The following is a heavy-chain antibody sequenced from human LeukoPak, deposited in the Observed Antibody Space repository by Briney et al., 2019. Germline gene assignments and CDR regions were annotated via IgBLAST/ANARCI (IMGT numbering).Heavy chain of an antibody. CDR3: ARDGRGGRENWFDP. Sequence: AASVKVSCKASGGTFSNYAFSWVRQAPGQGLEWMGRILPLFGTTGYAQKFQGRLTVTADKYTNTVYMELSSLRSEDTAVYYCARDGRGGRENWFDPWGQGTLVTVSS. V-gene: IGHV1-69*06. CDR1: GGTFSNYA. CDR2: ILPLFGTT. D-gene: IGHD1-26*01. J-gene: IGHJ5*02.